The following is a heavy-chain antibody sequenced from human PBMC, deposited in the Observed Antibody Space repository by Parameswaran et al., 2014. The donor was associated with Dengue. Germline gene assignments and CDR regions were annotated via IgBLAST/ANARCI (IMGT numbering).Heavy chain of an antibody. Sequence: WVRQAPGQGLEWMGWINPNSGGTNYAQKFQGWVTMTRDTSISTAYMELSRLRSDDTAVYYCAINYYDSSGYYFLSSFVYWGQGTLVTVSS. D-gene: IGHD3-22*01. J-gene: IGHJ4*02. V-gene: IGHV1-2*04. CDR3: AINYYDSSGYYFLSSFVY. CDR2: INPNSGGT.